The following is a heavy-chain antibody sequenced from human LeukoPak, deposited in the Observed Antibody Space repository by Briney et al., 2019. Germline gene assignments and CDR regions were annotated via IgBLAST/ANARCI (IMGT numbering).Heavy chain of an antibody. J-gene: IGHJ4*02. V-gene: IGHV3-74*01. CDR1: GFTFSNYW. CDR3: VKDWGITMFDY. D-gene: IGHD3-10*01. CDR2: INSDGRST. Sequence: GGSLRLSCAAFGFTFSNYWMHWVRQAPGKGLVWVSRINSDGRSTNYADSVKGRFTISRDNSKNTLYLQMNSLRAEDTAVYYCVKDWGITMFDYWGQGTLVTVSS.